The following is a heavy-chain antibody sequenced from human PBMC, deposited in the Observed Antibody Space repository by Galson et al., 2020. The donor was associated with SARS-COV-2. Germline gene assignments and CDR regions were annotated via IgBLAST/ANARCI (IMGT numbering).Heavy chain of an antibody. V-gene: IGHV3-53*04. CDR3: ASHYYDSSGISYADAFDI. CDR1: GFTVSSNY. J-gene: IGHJ3*02. Sequence: GGSLRLSCAASGFTVSSNYMSWVRQAPGKGLEWVSVIYSGGSTYYADSVKGRFTISRHNSKNTLYLQMNSLRAEDTAVYYCASHYYDSSGISYADAFDIWGQGTMVTVSS. CDR2: IYSGGST. D-gene: IGHD3-22*01.